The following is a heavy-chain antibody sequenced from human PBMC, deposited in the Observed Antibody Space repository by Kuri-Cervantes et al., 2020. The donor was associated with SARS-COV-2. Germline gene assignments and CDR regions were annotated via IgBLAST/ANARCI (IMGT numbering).Heavy chain of an antibody. V-gene: IGHV3-15*01. CDR1: GFTFSDYY. CDR3: TTDGYGDYGVNY. Sequence: GESLKISCAASGFTFSDYYMSWIRQAPGKGLEWVGRIKSKTAAEKRDYITAVEGRFDMSRDDSRNMVFLQMNSLKTEDTAVYYCTTDGYGDYGVNYWGQGTLVTVSS. CDR2: IKSKTAAEKR. J-gene: IGHJ4*02. D-gene: IGHD4-17*01.